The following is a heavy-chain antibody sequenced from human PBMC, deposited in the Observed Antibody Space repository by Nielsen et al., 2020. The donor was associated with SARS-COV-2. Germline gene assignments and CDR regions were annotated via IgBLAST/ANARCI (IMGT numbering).Heavy chain of an antibody. D-gene: IGHD3-3*01. CDR1: GYTFTSYA. CDR3: ARAGITIFGVVNWFDP. J-gene: IGHJ5*02. V-gene: IGHV1-3*01. CDR2: INAGNGNT. Sequence: ASVKVSCKASGYTFTSYAMHWVRQAPGQRLEWMGWINAGNGNTKYSQKLQGRVTMTTDTSTSTAYMELRSLRSDDTAVYYCARAGITIFGVVNWFDPWGQGTLVTVSS.